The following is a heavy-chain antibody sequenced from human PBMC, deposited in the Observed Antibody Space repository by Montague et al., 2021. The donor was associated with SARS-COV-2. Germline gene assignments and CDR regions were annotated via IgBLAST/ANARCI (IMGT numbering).Heavy chain of an antibody. V-gene: IGHV3-30*14. CDR3: ARPSSGSYYHAFDI. J-gene: IGHJ3*02. Sequence: GSNKYYXDSVKGRFTISRDNSKNTLYLQMNSLRAEDTAVNYCARPSSGSYYHAFDIWGQGTMVTVSS. D-gene: IGHD1-26*01. CDR2: GSNK.